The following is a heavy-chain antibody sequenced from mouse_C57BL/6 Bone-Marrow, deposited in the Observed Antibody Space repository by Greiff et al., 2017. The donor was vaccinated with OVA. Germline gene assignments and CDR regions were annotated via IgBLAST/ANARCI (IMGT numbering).Heavy chain of an antibody. Sequence: VQLQQSGPELVKPGASVKISCKASGYTFTDYYMNWVKQSHGKSLEWIGDINPNNGGTSYNQKFKGKATLTVDKSSSTAYMELRSLTSEDSAVYYCARSLTSNWYFDVWGTGTTVTVSS. CDR2: INPNNGGT. D-gene: IGHD1-1*01. CDR3: ARSLTSNWYFDV. V-gene: IGHV1-26*01. J-gene: IGHJ1*03. CDR1: GYTFTDYY.